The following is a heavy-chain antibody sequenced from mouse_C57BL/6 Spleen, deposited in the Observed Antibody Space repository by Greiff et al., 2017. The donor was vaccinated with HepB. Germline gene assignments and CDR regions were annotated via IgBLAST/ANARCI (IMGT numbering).Heavy chain of an antibody. CDR3: ARRRNSSGYIFAY. CDR2: IDPSDSYT. Sequence: VQLQQPGAELVKPGASVKLSCKASGYTFTSYWMQWVKQRPGQGLEWIGEIDPSDSYTNYNQKFKGKATLTVDTSSSTAYMQLSSLTSEDSAVYYCARRRNSSGYIFAYWGQGTLVTVSA. CDR1: GYTFTSYW. V-gene: IGHV1-50*01. D-gene: IGHD3-2*02. J-gene: IGHJ3*01.